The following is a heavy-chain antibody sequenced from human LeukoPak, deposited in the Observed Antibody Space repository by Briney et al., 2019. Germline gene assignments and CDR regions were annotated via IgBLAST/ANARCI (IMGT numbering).Heavy chain of an antibody. CDR1: GFTFSSYW. CDR3: ARPRAYDSRDLDY. J-gene: IGHJ4*02. D-gene: IGHD3-16*01. CDR2: IDTDGTDT. V-gene: IGHV3-74*01. Sequence: GGSLRLSCAASGFTFSSYWMHWVRQAPGKGLVWVSRIDTDGTDTAYADSVKGRFTISRDNAKNTLYLQMNSLRAEDTAVYYCARPRAYDSRDLDYWGQGALVTVSS.